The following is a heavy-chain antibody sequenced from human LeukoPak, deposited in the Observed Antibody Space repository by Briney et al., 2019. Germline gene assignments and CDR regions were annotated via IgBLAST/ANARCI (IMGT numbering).Heavy chain of an antibody. V-gene: IGHV4-59*01. J-gene: IGHJ4*02. CDR3: ARGYYDFWSGPSGGYYFDY. CDR2: IYYSGST. Sequence: SETLSLTCTVSGGSISSYYWSWIRQPPGKGLEWIGYIYYSGSTNYNPSLKSRVTISVDTSKNQFSLKLSSVTAADTAVYYCARGYYDFWSGPSGGYYFDYWGQGTLVTVSS. CDR1: GGSISSYY. D-gene: IGHD3-3*01.